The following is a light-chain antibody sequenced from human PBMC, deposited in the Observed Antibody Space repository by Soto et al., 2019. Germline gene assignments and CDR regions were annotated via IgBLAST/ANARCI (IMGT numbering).Light chain of an antibody. CDR3: QQYNNWHPIT. CDR2: GAS. V-gene: IGKV3-15*01. Sequence: IVLTQSPCTLSLSPGESATLSCRASQRVSSNLAWYQQKPGQAPRLLIYGASTRATGIPASFSGSGSGTEFTLTISSLQYEDFAVYYCQQYNNWHPITFGQGTRLEIK. J-gene: IGKJ5*01. CDR1: QRVSSN.